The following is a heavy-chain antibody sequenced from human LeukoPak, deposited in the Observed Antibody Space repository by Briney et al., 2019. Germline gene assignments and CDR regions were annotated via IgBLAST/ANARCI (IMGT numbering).Heavy chain of an antibody. J-gene: IGHJ4*02. CDR1: GGTFSSYA. D-gene: IGHD3-22*01. CDR3: ARDSRDSSGYFSFDY. CDR2: IIPILGTA. Sequence: GASVKVSCKASGGTFSSYAISWVRQAPGQGLEWMGGIIPILGTANYAQKFQGRVTITTDESTSTAYMELSSLRSEDTAVYYCARDSRDSSGYFSFDYWGQGTLVTVSS. V-gene: IGHV1-69*05.